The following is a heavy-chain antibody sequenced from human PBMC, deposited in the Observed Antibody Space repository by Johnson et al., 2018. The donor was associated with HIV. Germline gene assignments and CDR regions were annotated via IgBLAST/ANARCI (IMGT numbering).Heavy chain of an antibody. CDR1: GFTISGFY. J-gene: IGHJ3*02. CDR2: VSSGGTS. Sequence: MLLVESGGGLVQPGGSLRLSCAASGFTISGFYMSWVRQAPGKVPEWLSVVSSGGTSYYADSVKGRFTISRDNSKNTLYLQMNSLRAEDTAVYYCARAERSSSGVDAFDIWGQGTMVTVSS. CDR3: ARAERSSSGVDAFDI. V-gene: IGHV3-66*02. D-gene: IGHD6-6*01.